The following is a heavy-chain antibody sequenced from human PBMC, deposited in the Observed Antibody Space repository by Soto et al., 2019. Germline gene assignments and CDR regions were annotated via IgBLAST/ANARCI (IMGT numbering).Heavy chain of an antibody. CDR2: IKSKTDGGTT. CDR3: TIAVEYDYGDYVGELLGDY. V-gene: IGHV3-15*01. CDR1: GFTFSNAW. Sequence: GGSLRLSCAASGFTFSNAWMSWVRQAPGKGLEWVGRIKSKTDGGTTDYAAPVKGRFTISRDDSKNTLYLQMNSLKTEDTAVYYCTIAVEYDYGDYVGELLGDYWGQGTLVTVSS. D-gene: IGHD4-17*01. J-gene: IGHJ4*02.